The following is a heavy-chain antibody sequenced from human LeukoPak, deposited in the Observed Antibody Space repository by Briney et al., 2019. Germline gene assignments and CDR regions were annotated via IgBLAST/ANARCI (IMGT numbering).Heavy chain of an antibody. Sequence: SQTLSLTCAVSGVSISSGGYSWSWIRQPPGKGLEWIGYIYHSGSTYYNPSLKSRVTISVDRSKNQFSLKLSSVTAADTAVYYCARDRYGDHTYFDYWGQGTLVTVSS. D-gene: IGHD4-17*01. CDR3: ARDRYGDHTYFDY. CDR1: GVSISSGGYS. CDR2: IYHSGST. V-gene: IGHV4-30-2*01. J-gene: IGHJ4*02.